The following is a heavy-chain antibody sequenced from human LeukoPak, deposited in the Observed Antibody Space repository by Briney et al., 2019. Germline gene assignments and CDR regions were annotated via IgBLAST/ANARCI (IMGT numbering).Heavy chain of an antibody. CDR3: AKDPHGGLPTYFDY. V-gene: IGHV3-23*01. Sequence: GGSLRLSCAASGFTFSSYAMSWVRQAPGKGLEWVSAISGSGGSTCYADSVKGRFTISRDNSKNTLYLQMNSLRAEDTAVYYCAKDPHGGLPTYFDYWGQGTLVTVSP. J-gene: IGHJ4*02. CDR2: ISGSGGST. CDR1: GFTFSSYA. D-gene: IGHD2-2*01.